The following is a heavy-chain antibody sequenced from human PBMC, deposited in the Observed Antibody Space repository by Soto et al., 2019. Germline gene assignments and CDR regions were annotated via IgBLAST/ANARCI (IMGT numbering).Heavy chain of an antibody. J-gene: IGHJ6*03. V-gene: IGHV4-59*08. CDR2: IYYSGST. CDR3: ARHGSYYYYLDG. Sequence: QVQLQESGPGLVKPSETLSLTCTVSGGSISSYYWSWIRQPPGKGLEWIGYIYYSGSTNYNPSLQRRVSKSVDTSKNQFSLKLSSVTAADTAVYYCARHGSYYYYLDGWGKGTTVTVSS. CDR1: GGSISSYY.